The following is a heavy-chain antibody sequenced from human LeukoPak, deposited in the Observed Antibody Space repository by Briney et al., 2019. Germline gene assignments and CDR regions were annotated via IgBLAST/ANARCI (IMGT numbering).Heavy chain of an antibody. CDR2: INQDGSDK. J-gene: IGHJ4*01. Sequence: GGSLRLSCAASGFTFSSYGMSWVRQAPGQGLEWVANINQDGSDKYYVDSVKGRFTISRDNAKNSLYLQMSSLRVEDTAVYYCASRIVGTPDYFDYWGHGTLVTVSS. D-gene: IGHD1-26*01. CDR3: ASRIVGTPDYFDY. CDR1: GFTFSSYG. V-gene: IGHV3-7*01.